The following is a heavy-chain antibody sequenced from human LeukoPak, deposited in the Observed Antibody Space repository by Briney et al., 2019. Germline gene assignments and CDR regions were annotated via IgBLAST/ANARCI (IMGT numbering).Heavy chain of an antibody. V-gene: IGHV3-7*01. CDR3: ARVATTTIQYYYYYYMDV. CDR2: IKQDGSEK. Sequence: GGSLRLSCAASGFTFSSYWMHWVRHAPGKGLEWVANIKQDGSEKYYVDSVKGRFTISRDNAKSSLYLQMNSLRAEDTAVYYCARVATTTIQYYYYYYMDVWGKGTTVTVSS. J-gene: IGHJ6*03. CDR1: GFTFSSYW. D-gene: IGHD5-12*01.